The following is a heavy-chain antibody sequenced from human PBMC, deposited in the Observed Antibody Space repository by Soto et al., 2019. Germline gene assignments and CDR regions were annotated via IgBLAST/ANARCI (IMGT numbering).Heavy chain of an antibody. CDR2: IIPVFGAA. V-gene: IGHV1-69*01. J-gene: IGHJ3*01. CDR1: GGAFSTSD. D-gene: IGHD2-15*01. CDR3: AREPRSGGAHDAFHV. Sequence: QVHLVQSGAEVKMPGSSVRVSCASSGGAFSTSDIGWVRQAPGQGLESMGGIIPVFGAAKYAQKFKGRVTITADESTRTAYMEMSSLTPEDTDTYLWAREPRSGGAHDAFHVWGPGNSIIVSS.